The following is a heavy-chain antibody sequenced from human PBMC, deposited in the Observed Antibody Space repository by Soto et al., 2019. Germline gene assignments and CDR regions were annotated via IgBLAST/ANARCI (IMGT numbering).Heavy chain of an antibody. CDR2: ISSSGSTI. CDR1: GFTFSDYY. V-gene: IGHV3-11*01. J-gene: IGHJ4*02. Sequence: GGSLRLSCAASGFTFSDYYMSWIRQAPGKGLEWVSYISSSGSTIYYADSVKGRFTISRDNAKNSLYLQMNSLRAEDTAVYYCARDGALHLWYSSSWYTPADFDYWGQGTLDTVSS. D-gene: IGHD6-13*01. CDR3: ARDGALHLWYSSSWYTPADFDY.